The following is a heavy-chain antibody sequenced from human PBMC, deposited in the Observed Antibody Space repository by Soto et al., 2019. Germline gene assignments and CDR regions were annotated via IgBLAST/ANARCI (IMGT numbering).Heavy chain of an antibody. J-gene: IGHJ5*02. CDR3: ARQATGYYYGWFDP. CDR2: IFYSGGT. V-gene: IGHV4-39*01. D-gene: IGHD3-22*01. Sequence: QLLLQESGPGLVKPSETLSLTCTVSGGAILDSTYYWAWIRQPPGKGLEWIGTIFYSGGTFYTPSLKSLVTMSVDTSKNQFSLKLTSVTAADTAVYFCARQATGYYYGWFDPWGQGTLVTVSS. CDR1: GGAILDSTYY.